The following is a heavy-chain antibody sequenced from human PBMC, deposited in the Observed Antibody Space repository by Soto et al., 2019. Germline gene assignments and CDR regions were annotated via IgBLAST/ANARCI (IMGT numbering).Heavy chain of an antibody. V-gene: IGHV3-33*01. CDR2: IWYDGSNK. CDR1: GFTFSSYG. D-gene: IGHD3-10*01. CDR3: ARAMVRGVAQDNWFDP. J-gene: IGHJ5*02. Sequence: GGSLRLSCAASGFTFSSYGMHWVRQAPGKGLEWVAVIWYDGSNKYYADSVKGRFTISRDNSKNTLYLQMNSLRAEDTAVYYCARAMVRGVAQDNWFDPWGQGTLVTVSS.